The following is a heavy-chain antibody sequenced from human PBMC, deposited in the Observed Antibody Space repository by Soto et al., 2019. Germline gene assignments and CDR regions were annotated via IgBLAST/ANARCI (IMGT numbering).Heavy chain of an antibody. V-gene: IGHV3-23*01. CDR2: ISGSGGST. D-gene: IGHD1-26*01. CDR3: ARRGSGSDYDY. CDR1: GFTFSSYA. Sequence: EVQLLESGGGLVQPGGSLRLSCAASGFTFSSYAMRWVRQAPGKGLEWVSAISGSGGSTYYADSVKGRFTISSDNSKNTLYLQMNTLRAEDTAVYYCARRGSGSDYDYWGQGTLVTVSS. J-gene: IGHJ4*02.